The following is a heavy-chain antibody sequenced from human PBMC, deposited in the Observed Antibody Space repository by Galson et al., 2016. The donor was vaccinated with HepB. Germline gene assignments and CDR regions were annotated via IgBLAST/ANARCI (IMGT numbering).Heavy chain of an antibody. J-gene: IGHJ4*02. V-gene: IGHV1-2*02. D-gene: IGHD5-12*01. CDR3: ARYDRVVANGPPFDN. Sequence: GRVTMTRDTSMSTAYMELSSLRSDDTAMYYCARYDRVVANGPPFDNWGQGTLVTVSS.